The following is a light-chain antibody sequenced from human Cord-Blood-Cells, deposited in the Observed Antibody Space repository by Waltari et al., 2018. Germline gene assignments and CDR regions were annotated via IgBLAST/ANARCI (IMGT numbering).Light chain of an antibody. V-gene: IGLV2-23*01. Sequence: QSALTQPASVSGSPGQSITISCTGTSSDVVSYNLVSWYQQHPGKAPKPRIYEGSKRPSGVSNRFSGSKSGNTASLTISGLQAEDEADYYCCSYAGSSTYVFGTGTKVTVL. CDR1: SSDVVSYNL. CDR3: CSYAGSSTYV. CDR2: EGS. J-gene: IGLJ1*01.